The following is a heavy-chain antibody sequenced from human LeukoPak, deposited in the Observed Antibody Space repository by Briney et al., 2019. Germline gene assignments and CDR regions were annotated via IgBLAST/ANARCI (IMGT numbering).Heavy chain of an antibody. V-gene: IGHV3-9*01. Sequence: PGGSLRLSCAASGFTFDDYAMHWVRQAPGKGLEWVSGISWNSGSIGYADSVKGRFTISRDNAKNSLYLQMNSLRAEDTALYYCAKGFASTVVTRNDAIDIWGQGTMVTVSS. CDR1: GFTFDDYA. J-gene: IGHJ3*02. CDR2: ISWNSGSI. D-gene: IGHD4-17*01. CDR3: AKGFASTVVTRNDAIDI.